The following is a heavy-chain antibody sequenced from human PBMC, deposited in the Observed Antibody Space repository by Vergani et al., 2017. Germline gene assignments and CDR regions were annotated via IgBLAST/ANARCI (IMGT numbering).Heavy chain of an antibody. CDR1: GFTLSNYD. D-gene: IGHD3-16*01. Sequence: QVKLVESGGGVVQRGGSLRLSCATSGFTLSNYDMQWIRQGPGKGLEFVAFIQFDGSNQYYADSVKGRFTLSRDFSKNTLYLQMNSLRTDDTATYYCVKHFRGWGIDYWGQGTQVIVSS. V-gene: IGHV3-30*02. CDR3: VKHFRGWGIDY. J-gene: IGHJ4*02. CDR2: IQFDGSNQ.